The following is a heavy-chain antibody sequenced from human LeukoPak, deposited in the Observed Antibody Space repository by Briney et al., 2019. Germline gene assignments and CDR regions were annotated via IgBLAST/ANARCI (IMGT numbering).Heavy chain of an antibody. V-gene: IGHV3-7*01. CDR1: GFSFSAYW. CDR3: ARFGYVAAVDV. D-gene: IGHD2-15*01. Sequence: GGSLRLPCAASGFSFSAYWMTWVRQAPGTGLEWVANINPAGSETYYVDPVKGRFSISRDNARNLVYLQMNSLRAEDTAVYHCARFGYVAAVDVWGQGTPVTVSS. J-gene: IGHJ4*02. CDR2: INPAGSET.